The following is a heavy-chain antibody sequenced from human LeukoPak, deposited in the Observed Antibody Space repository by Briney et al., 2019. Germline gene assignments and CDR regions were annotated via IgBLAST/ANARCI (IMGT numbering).Heavy chain of an antibody. V-gene: IGHV3-48*04. CDR2: IGSSSTPI. D-gene: IGHD5-18*01. J-gene: IGHJ4*02. CDR1: GFTFSSYS. CDR3: ARDRRIQPVVDY. Sequence: PGGSLRLSCVGSGFTFSSYSMNWVRQVPGKGLEWVSYIGSSSTPIYYADSVKGRFTISRDNAKNSLYLQMNSLRAEDTAVYYCARDRRIQPVVDYWGQGTLVTVSS.